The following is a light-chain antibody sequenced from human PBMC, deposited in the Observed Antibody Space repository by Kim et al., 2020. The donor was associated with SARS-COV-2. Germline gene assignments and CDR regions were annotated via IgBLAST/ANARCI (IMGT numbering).Light chain of an antibody. CDR3: QQYSTSPYT. V-gene: IGKV1D-16*01. CDR2: ASF. J-gene: IGKJ2*01. CDR1: QNISSW. Sequence: SASVGDSITITCRASQNISSWLAWYQQRPEKSPKSLIYASFRLQRGVPSRFSGSGSGTEFTLTISGLQPEDFATYYCQQYSTSPYTFGQGTKLEI.